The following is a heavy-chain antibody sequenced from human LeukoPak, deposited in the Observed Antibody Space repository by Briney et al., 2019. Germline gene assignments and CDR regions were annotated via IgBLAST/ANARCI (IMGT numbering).Heavy chain of an antibody. CDR3: ATRYCSTTNCYGAFDI. CDR2: IKSKSDGGTT. D-gene: IGHD2-2*01. Sequence: GGSLRLSCAASGFTFSNDWMSWVRQTPGKGLEWVGRIKSKSDGGTTDYAAPVKGRFTISRDDSKNMLYVQMNSLKTEDTAVYYRATRYCSTTNCYGAFDIWGQGTMVTVSS. CDR1: GFTFSNDW. V-gene: IGHV3-15*01. J-gene: IGHJ3*02.